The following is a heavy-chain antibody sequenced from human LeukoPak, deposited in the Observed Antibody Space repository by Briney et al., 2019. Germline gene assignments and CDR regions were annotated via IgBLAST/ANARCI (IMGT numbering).Heavy chain of an antibody. J-gene: IGHJ4*02. CDR1: GFTFIDYD. Sequence: GGSLRLSCAASGFTFIDYDMHWVRQVIGKGPEWVSAIGIRGDTHYSGSVKGRFTISRGNAESSLYLQMNSLRAEDTAVYYCARGGIQVSGIDEFDYWGQGTLVTVSS. V-gene: IGHV3-13*01. CDR2: IGIRGDT. CDR3: ARGGIQVSGIDEFDY. D-gene: IGHD6-19*01.